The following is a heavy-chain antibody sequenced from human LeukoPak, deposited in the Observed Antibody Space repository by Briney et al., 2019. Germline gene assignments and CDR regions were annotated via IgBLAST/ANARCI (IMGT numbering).Heavy chain of an antibody. Sequence: GGSLRLSCAASGFTFSDYYMSWIRQAPGKGLEWVSYISSSGSTIYYAASVKGRFTISRDNAKNSLYLQMNSLRAEDTAVYYCARVQPHYYDSSSYPPDYWGQGTLVTVSS. D-gene: IGHD3-22*01. CDR1: GFTFSDYY. CDR2: ISSSGSTI. J-gene: IGHJ4*02. CDR3: ARVQPHYYDSSSYPPDY. V-gene: IGHV3-11*01.